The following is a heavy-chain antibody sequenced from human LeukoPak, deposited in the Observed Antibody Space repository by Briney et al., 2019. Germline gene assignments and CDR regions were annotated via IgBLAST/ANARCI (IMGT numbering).Heavy chain of an antibody. CDR2: INHSGST. J-gene: IGHJ4*02. CDR3: ARGRGYSGSYFDY. D-gene: IGHD1-26*01. CDR1: GGSFSGYY. V-gene: IGHV4-34*01. Sequence: SETLSLTCAVYGGSFSGYYRSWIRQPPGKGLEWIGEINHSGSTNYNPSLKSRVTISVDTSKNQFSLKLSSVTAADTAVYYCARGRGYSGSYFDYWGQGTLVTVSS.